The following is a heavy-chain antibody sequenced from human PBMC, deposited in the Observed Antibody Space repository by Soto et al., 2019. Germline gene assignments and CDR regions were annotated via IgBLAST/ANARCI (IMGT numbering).Heavy chain of an antibody. Sequence: EVQLEESGGGLVQPGGSLRLSCAASGFTFSSYWMTWVRQAPGKGPEWVANIKEDGSEQYQVDSVKGRFTFSRDNAKKTLYLQMNSLRVEDTAVYYCARLTAAGGVDQFDYWGQGTLVTVSS. CDR1: GFTFSSYW. CDR2: IKEDGSEQ. J-gene: IGHJ4*02. D-gene: IGHD6-13*01. CDR3: ARLTAAGGVDQFDY. V-gene: IGHV3-7*05.